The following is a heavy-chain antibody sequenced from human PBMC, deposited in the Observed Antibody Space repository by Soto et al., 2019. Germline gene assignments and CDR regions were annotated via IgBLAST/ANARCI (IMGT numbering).Heavy chain of an antibody. V-gene: IGHV1-46*03. CDR2: INPNDGRT. Sequence: ASVKVSCKASGYTFTSYYMHWVREAPGQGLERMGKINPNDGRTSYAQKFQGRGTMTRDTSTSTVYMELSSLRSEDTSVYYCARDLGCSSTSCYGHWGQGSLFSVAS. J-gene: IGHJ4*02. D-gene: IGHD2-2*01. CDR3: ARDLGCSSTSCYGH. CDR1: GYTFTSYY.